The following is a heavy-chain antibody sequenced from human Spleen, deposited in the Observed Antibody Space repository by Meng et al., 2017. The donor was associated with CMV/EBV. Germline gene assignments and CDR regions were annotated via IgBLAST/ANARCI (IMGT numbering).Heavy chain of an antibody. D-gene: IGHD3-3*01. V-gene: IGHV3-21*01. J-gene: IGHJ6*02. CDR3: ARALKRITIFGVARGGMDV. Sequence: GGSLRLSCAASGFTFSSYSMNWVRQAPGKGLEWVSSISSSSSYIYYADSVKGRFTISRDNAKNSLYLQMNSLRAEDTAVYYCARALKRITIFGVARGGMDVWGQGTTVTVSS. CDR1: GFTFSSYS. CDR2: ISSSSSYI.